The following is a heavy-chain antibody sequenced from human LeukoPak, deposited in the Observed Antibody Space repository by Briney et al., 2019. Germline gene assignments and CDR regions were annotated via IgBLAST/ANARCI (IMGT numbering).Heavy chain of an antibody. V-gene: IGHV4-34*01. J-gene: IGHJ4*02. CDR3: AREGYYYDSSGYPDY. CDR1: GGSFSGYY. Sequence: PSETLSLTCAVYGGSFSGYYWSWIRQPPGKGLEWIGEINHSGSTNYNPSLKSRVTISVDTSKNQFSLKLSSVTAADTAVYYCAREGYYYDSSGYPDYWGQGTLVTVSS. CDR2: INHSGST. D-gene: IGHD3-22*01.